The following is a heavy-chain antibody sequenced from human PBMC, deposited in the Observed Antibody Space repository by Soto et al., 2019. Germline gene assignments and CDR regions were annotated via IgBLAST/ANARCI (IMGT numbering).Heavy chain of an antibody. V-gene: IGHV4-34*01. J-gene: IGHJ5*02. CDR1: GGSFSGYY. CDR2: INHSGST. D-gene: IGHD3-10*01. Sequence: PSETLSLTCAVYGGSFSGYYWSWIRQPPGKGLEWIGEINHSGSTNYNPSLKSRVTISVDTSKNQFSLKLSSVTAADTAVYYCARHAGSTYDSGPCWFDPWGQGTLVTVSS. CDR3: ARHAGSTYDSGPCWFDP.